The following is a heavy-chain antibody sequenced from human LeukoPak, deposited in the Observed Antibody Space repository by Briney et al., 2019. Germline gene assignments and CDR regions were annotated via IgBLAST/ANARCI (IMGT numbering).Heavy chain of an antibody. Sequence: GGSLRLSCSASGFTFTTYGMNWVRQAPGKGLEWVSGIGGSGTRTYYADSVKGRFTISRDNSKNTLYLQMNSLRDEDTAVYYCAKEYTGTFSPFPSYFDNWGQGTLVTVSS. D-gene: IGHD1-26*01. CDR2: IGGSGTRT. CDR1: GFTFTTYG. V-gene: IGHV3-23*01. J-gene: IGHJ4*02. CDR3: AKEYTGTFSPFPSYFDN.